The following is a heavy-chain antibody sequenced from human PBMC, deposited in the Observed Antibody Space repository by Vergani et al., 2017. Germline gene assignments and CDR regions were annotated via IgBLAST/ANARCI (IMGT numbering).Heavy chain of an antibody. CDR2: IIPIFGTA. CDR1: GGTFSSYA. CDR3: ARIDSGSYYNYYYGMDV. D-gene: IGHD1-26*01. J-gene: IGHJ6*02. V-gene: IGHV1-69*18. Sequence: QVQLVQSGAEVKKPGSSVKVSCKASGGTFSSYAISWVRQAPGQGLEWMGRIIPIFGTANYAQKFQGRVTITADESTSTAYMELSSLRSEDTAVYYCARIDSGSYYNYYYGMDVWGQGTTVTVSS.